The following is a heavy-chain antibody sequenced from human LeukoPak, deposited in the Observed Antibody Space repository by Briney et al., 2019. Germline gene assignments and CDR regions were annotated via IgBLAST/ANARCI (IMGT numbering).Heavy chain of an antibody. Sequence: TGGSLRLSCAASGFTFSSYSMNWVRQAPGKGLEWVSSISSSSSYIYYADSVKGRFTISRDNAKNSLYLQMNSLRAEDTAVYYCASSKASTISGGERRLNWFDPWGQGTLVTVSS. D-gene: IGHD3-3*01. V-gene: IGHV3-21*01. CDR3: ASSKASTISGGERRLNWFDP. J-gene: IGHJ5*02. CDR2: ISSSSSYI. CDR1: GFTFSSYS.